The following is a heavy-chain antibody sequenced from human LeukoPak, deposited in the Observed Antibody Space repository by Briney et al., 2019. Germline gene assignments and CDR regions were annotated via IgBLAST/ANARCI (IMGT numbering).Heavy chain of an antibody. CDR3: ARGLKFYDILTAYYTFPYFDY. Sequence: PSETLSLTCTVSGGSVSSGSYYWSWIRQPPGKGLEWIGYIYYSGSTNYNPSLKSRVTISIDTSKNQFSLKLSSVTVADTAVYYCARGLKFYDILTAYYTFPYFDYWGQGALVTVSS. CDR1: GGSVSSGSYY. D-gene: IGHD3-9*01. V-gene: IGHV4-61*01. CDR2: IYYSGST. J-gene: IGHJ4*02.